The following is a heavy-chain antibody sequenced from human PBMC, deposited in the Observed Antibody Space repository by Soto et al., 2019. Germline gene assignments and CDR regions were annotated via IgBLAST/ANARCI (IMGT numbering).Heavy chain of an antibody. CDR3: AIDWNQDY. CDR1: GFTFSDYY. CDR2: ITSDGNTI. D-gene: IGHD1-1*01. J-gene: IGHJ4*02. Sequence: QVQLVESGGGLVKPGGSLRLSCAASGFTFSDYYISWIRQAPGKGLEWITYITSDGNTIYYADSVKGRFTISRDNAKNSLYLQINNLRADDTAVYYCAIDWNQDYWGQGTLVTVSS. V-gene: IGHV3-11*01.